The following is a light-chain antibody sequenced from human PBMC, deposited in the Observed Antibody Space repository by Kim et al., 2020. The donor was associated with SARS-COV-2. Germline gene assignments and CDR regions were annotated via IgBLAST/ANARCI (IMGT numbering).Light chain of an antibody. CDR3: QVWDSSTEV. Sequence: SVALGQTARITCGGNNIGSKNVHWYQQQPGQAPVLVIYRDSNRPSGIPERFSGSNSGNTATLTISRAQAGDEADYYCQVWDSSTEVFGGGTQLTVL. J-gene: IGLJ3*02. CDR1: NIGSKN. CDR2: RDS. V-gene: IGLV3-9*01.